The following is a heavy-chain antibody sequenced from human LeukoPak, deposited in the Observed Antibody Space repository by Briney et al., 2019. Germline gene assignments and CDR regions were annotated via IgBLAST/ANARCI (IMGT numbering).Heavy chain of an antibody. CDR1: GYTFTGYY. J-gene: IGHJ4*02. D-gene: IGHD3-22*01. V-gene: IGHV1-2*02. CDR3: ARDRYINYYDSSGTDY. Sequence: ASVKVSCKASGYTFTGYYMHWVRQAPGQGLEWMGWINPNSGGTNYAQKFQGRVTMTRDTSISTAYMELSRLRSDDTAVYYCARDRYINYYDSSGTDYWGQGTLVTVSS. CDR2: INPNSGGT.